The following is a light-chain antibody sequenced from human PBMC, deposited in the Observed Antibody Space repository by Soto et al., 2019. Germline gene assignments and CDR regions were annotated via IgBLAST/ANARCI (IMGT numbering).Light chain of an antibody. V-gene: IGKV3-15*01. CDR2: GAS. J-gene: IGKJ4*01. Sequence: EKVLTQSPVTLSVSLGERATLSCRASQSITTNLAWYQQKPGQAPRLLIFGASNRATGIPARFSGSGSGTEFSLTISSLQSEDSAIYYCQQYNDGPPLTFGGGTKVEIK. CDR3: QQYNDGPPLT. CDR1: QSITTN.